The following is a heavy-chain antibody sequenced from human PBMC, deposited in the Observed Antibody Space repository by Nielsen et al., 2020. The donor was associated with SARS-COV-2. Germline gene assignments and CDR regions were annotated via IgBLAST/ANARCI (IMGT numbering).Heavy chain of an antibody. V-gene: IGHV3-15*01. Sequence: VRQMPGKGLEWVGRIKSKTDGGTTDYAAPVKGRFTISRDDSKNTLYLQMNSLKTEDTAVYYCTTDGCSSTSCYTGYYYYMDVWGKGTTVTRLL. D-gene: IGHD2-2*02. CDR3: TTDGCSSTSCYTGYYYYMDV. CDR2: IKSKTDGGTT. J-gene: IGHJ6*03.